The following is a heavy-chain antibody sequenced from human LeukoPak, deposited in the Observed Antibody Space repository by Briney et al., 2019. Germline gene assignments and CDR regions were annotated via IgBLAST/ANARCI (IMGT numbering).Heavy chain of an antibody. V-gene: IGHV4-4*07. Sequence: TSETLSLTCTVSGGSIGSYYWSWIRQPAGKGLEWIGRIYTSGSTNYNPSLKSRVTMSVDTSKNQFSLKLSSVTAADTAVNYCARGAVVPAAHYYYYYYRDVWGKGTTVTVSS. CDR2: IYTSGST. CDR3: ARGAVVPAAHYYYYYYRDV. CDR1: GGSIGSYY. D-gene: IGHD2-2*01. J-gene: IGHJ6*03.